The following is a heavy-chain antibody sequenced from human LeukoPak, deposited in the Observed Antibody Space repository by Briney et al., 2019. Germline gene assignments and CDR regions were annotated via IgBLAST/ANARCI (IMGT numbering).Heavy chain of an antibody. Sequence: PSETLSLTCTVSGGSISNYYWSWIRQPPGKGLERIGYIYYSGSTNYNPSLKSRVTISVDTSKNQFSLKLSSVTAADTAVYYCARHEKSSGWYYDYWGQGTLVTVSS. CDR1: GGSISNYY. CDR2: IYYSGST. D-gene: IGHD6-19*01. J-gene: IGHJ4*02. V-gene: IGHV4-59*08. CDR3: ARHEKSSGWYYDY.